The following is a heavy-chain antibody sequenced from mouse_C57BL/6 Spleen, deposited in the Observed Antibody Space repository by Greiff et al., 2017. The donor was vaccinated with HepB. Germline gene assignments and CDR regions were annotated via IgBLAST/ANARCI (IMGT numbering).Heavy chain of an antibody. J-gene: IGHJ4*01. D-gene: IGHD1-1*01. CDR3: ARHEDGDYYGSSPYYAMDY. CDR1: GYTFTEYT. V-gene: IGHV1-62-2*01. Sequence: QVQLKESGAELVKPGASVKLSCKASGYTFTEYTIHWVKQRSGQGLEWIGWFYPGSGSIKYNEKFKDKATLTADKSSSTVYMELSRLTSEDSAVYFCARHEDGDYYGSSPYYAMDYWGQGTSVTVSS. CDR2: FYPGSGSI.